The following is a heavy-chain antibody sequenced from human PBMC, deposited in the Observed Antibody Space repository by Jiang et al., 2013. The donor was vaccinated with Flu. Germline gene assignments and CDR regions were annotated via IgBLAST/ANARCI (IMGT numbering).Heavy chain of an antibody. CDR3: AKDRGAGTYYAATSMDS. D-gene: IGHD1-26*01. CDR1: GFTFDDYA. J-gene: IGHJ5*01. CDR2: LSWNSGRI. Sequence: QLVESGGALVPPGRSLRLSCAASGFTFDDYAMHWVRQGPGKGLEWVASLSWNSGRIAYADSVKSRFTISRDNTKNSLYLHMNSLRLEDTAVYYCAKDRGAGTYYAATSMDSWGQGTRVIVSS. V-gene: IGHV3-9*01.